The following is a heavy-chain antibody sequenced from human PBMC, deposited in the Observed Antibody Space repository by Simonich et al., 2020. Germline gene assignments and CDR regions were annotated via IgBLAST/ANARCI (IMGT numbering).Heavy chain of an antibody. V-gene: IGHV3-49*04. Sequence: EVQLVESGGGLVQPGRSLRLSCTASGFTFGDYAMSWVRQAPGKGLEWVGFIRSKAYGGTTEYAASVKGRFTISRDDSKSIAYLQMNSLKTEDTAVYYCTRDSEGGYFLRPPYGMDVWGQGP. D-gene: IGHD3-22*01. CDR2: IRSKAYGGTT. CDR1: GFTFGDYA. CDR3: TRDSEGGYFLRPPYGMDV. J-gene: IGHJ6*02.